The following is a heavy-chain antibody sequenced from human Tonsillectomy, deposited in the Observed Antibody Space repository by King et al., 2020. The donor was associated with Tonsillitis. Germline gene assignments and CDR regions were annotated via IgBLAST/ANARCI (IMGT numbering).Heavy chain of an antibody. D-gene: IGHD3-16*01. CDR2: ISYDGSNK. J-gene: IGHJ3*02. CDR3: ARGARDALYI. CDR1: GFTFSSYG. V-gene: IGHV3-30*03. Sequence: VQLVESGGGVVQPGRSLRLSCAASGFTFSSYGMHWVRQAPGKGLEWVAVISYDGSNKYYADSVKGRFTISRDNSKNTLYLQMNSLRAEDTAVYYCARGARDALYIWGQGKMLTVSS.